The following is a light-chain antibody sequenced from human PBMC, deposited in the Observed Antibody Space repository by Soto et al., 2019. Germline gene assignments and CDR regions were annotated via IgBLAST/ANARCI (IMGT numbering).Light chain of an antibody. Sequence: GDRVTITCRASQDIRGALAWYQQKPGKAPKILIYDVSTLESGVPSRFSGSSSGTDFTLTISSLQPVDFATYYCQQFNSYPITFGQGTRLEIK. J-gene: IGKJ5*01. CDR2: DVS. CDR3: QQFNSYPIT. V-gene: IGKV1-13*02. CDR1: QDIRGA.